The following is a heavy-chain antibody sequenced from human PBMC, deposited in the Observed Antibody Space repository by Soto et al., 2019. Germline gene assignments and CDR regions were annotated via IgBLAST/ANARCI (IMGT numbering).Heavy chain of an antibody. J-gene: IGHJ6*02. Sequence: ASGKVCCKASGYTCTSYDINWVLQATGQGLEWMGWMNPNSGNTGYAQKFQGRVTMTRNTSISTAYMELSSLRSEDTAVYYCARGRIVVVPAAILSYYYGMDVWGQGTTVTVSS. D-gene: IGHD2-2*01. CDR2: MNPNSGNT. CDR3: ARGRIVVVPAAILSYYYGMDV. CDR1: GYTCTSYD. V-gene: IGHV1-8*01.